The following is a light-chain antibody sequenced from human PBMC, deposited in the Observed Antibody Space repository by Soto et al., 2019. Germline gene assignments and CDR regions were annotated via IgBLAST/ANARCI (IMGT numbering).Light chain of an antibody. Sequence: EIVLTQSPGTLSLSPGERATLSCRASQSVSSSYLAWYQQKPGQAPRLLIYGASSRATGIPDRFSGSGSGTVFTLTLSRLEPEDFAVYYCQQYGSSPLFTFGRGTKVDIK. CDR1: QSVSSSY. V-gene: IGKV3-20*01. CDR3: QQYGSSPLFT. J-gene: IGKJ3*01. CDR2: GAS.